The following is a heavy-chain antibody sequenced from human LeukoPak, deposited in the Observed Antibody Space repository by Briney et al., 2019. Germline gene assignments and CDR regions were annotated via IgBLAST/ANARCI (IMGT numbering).Heavy chain of an antibody. CDR1: GGSISSGSYY. V-gene: IGHV4-39*07. CDR2: IYHSGST. CDR3: ARDLPPPNYYYDSSGLNY. Sequence: SQTLSLTCTVSGGSISSGSYYWGWIRQPPGKGLEWIGSIYHSGSTYYNPSLKSRVTISVDTSKNQFSLKLSSVTAADTAVYYCARDLPPPNYYYDSSGLNYWGQGTLVTVSS. J-gene: IGHJ4*02. D-gene: IGHD3-22*01.